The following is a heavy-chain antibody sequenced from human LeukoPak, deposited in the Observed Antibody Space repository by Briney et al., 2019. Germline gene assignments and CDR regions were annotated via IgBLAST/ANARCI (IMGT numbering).Heavy chain of an antibody. CDR1: GFIFSDAL. D-gene: IGHD3-16*01. Sequence: GGSLRLPCAASGFIFSDALMSWVRQAPGKGLEWLGRIKRQSDGGTSDYAAPVKGRITVSRDDSRNTLFLQMNSLKSEDTAVYYCATGGHYFGLWGQGTLVTVSS. CDR3: ATGGHYFGL. CDR2: IKRQSDGGTS. J-gene: IGHJ4*02. V-gene: IGHV3-15*01.